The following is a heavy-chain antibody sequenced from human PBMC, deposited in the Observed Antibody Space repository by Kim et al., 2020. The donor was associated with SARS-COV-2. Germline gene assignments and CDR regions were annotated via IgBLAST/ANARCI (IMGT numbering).Heavy chain of an antibody. CDR3: ARDLEDYGGKK. CDR2: IYYSGST. CDR1: GGSISSSSYY. J-gene: IGHJ4*02. D-gene: IGHD4-17*01. V-gene: IGHV4-39*07. Sequence: SETLSLTCTVSGGSISSSSYYWGWIRQPPGKGLEWIGSIYYSGSTYYNPSLKSRVTISVDTSKNQFSLKLSSVTAADTAVYYCARDLEDYGGKKWGQGTLVTVSS.